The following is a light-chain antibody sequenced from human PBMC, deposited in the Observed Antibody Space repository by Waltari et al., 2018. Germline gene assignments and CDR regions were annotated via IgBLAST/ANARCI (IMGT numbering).Light chain of an antibody. J-gene: IGKJ2*01. V-gene: IGKV4-1*01. CDR2: WAT. Sequence: DNVMTQSPDSLAVSLGERATSHCRSSQSVFHSSNNKNYLAWFQQKPGQPPKLLIYWATIRESGVPARFSGSGSGTDFTLSISSLQAEDVAVYYCHQYHSIPYTFGQGTKLEIK. CDR1: QSVFHSSNNKNY. CDR3: HQYHSIPYT.